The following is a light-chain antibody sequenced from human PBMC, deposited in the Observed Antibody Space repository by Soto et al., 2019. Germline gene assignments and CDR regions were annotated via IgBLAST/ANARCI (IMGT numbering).Light chain of an antibody. CDR3: SAWDDSLNGLYV. J-gene: IGLJ1*01. V-gene: IGLV1-44*01. CDR2: SNN. CDR1: SSNIGSNT. Sequence: QSVLTQPPSASGTPGQRVTISCSGSSSNIGSNTVNWYQQLPGTAPKLLIYSNNQRPSGVPARFSGSKSGTSASLAISGLPSEDEADYYCSAWDDSLNGLYVFGTGTQLTVL.